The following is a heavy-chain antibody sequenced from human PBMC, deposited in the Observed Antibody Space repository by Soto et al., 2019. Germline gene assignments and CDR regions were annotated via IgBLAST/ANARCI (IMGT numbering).Heavy chain of an antibody. CDR1: GVPISTDGYY. V-gene: IGHV4-30-4*01. CDR2: IYYIGST. CDR3: ASGKRVYGSHYLDN. D-gene: IGHD1-1*01. Sequence: SETLSLTCTVSGVPISTDGYYWTWIRQPPGKGLEWIGYIYYIGSTDYNWYLKSRVTISIDTSKNQFCLNLSSVTAADTAVYYCASGKRVYGSHYLDNWGNGKLLTV. J-gene: IGHJ4*01.